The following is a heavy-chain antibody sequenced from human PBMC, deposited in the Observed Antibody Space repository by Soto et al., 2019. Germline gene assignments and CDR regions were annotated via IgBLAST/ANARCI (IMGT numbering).Heavy chain of an antibody. CDR3: ARHEQFSSSWFDY. CDR1: GGSISSYY. D-gene: IGHD6-13*01. V-gene: IGHV4-59*08. CDR2: IYYSGST. J-gene: IGHJ5*01. Sequence: PSETLSLTCTVSGGSISSYYWIWIRQPPGKGLEWIGYIYYSGSTNYNPSLKSRVTISVDTSKNQFFLKLSSVTAADTAVYYCARHEQFSSSWFDYWGQGTLVTVSS.